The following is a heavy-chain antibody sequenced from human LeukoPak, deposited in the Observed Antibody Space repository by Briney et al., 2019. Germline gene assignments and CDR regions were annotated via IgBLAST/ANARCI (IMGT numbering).Heavy chain of an antibody. CDR1: GYSFTSYW. CDR3: ARRDYYYDSSYYSDQYGWYFDL. J-gene: IGHJ2*01. CDR2: IYPGDSDT. D-gene: IGHD3-22*01. V-gene: IGHV5-51*01. Sequence: GESLKISCKGSGYSFTSYWIGWVRQMPGKGLEWMGIIYPGDSDTRYSPSFQGQVTISADKSISTAYLQWSSLKASDTAMFYCARRDYYYDSSYYSDQYGWYFDLWGRGTLVTVSS.